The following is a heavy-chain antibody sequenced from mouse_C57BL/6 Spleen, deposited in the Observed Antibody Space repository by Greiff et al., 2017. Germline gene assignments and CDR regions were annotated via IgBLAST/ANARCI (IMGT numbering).Heavy chain of an antibody. CDR3: AKPHSSGSRYGGYLDV. CDR2: IYPSHGGT. CDR1: GYTFTDYN. J-gene: IGHJ1*03. D-gene: IGHD1-1*01. V-gene: IGHV1-18*01. Sequence: VQLQQSGPELVKPGASVKIPCKASGYTFTDYNMDWVKQSHGKSLEWIGDIYPSHGGTIYNQKFKGKATLTVDKSSSTAYMELRSLTSEDTAVYYWAKPHSSGSRYGGYLDVGGKGTTVNVS.